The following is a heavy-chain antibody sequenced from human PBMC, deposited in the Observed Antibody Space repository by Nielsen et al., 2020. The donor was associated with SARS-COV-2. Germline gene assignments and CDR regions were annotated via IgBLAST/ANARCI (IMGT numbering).Heavy chain of an antibody. CDR3: AKETRPRYCSSTSCYTKYYYAMDV. D-gene: IGHD2-2*02. V-gene: IGHV3-23*01. J-gene: IGHJ6*02. Sequence: RQPPGKGLEWVSAISGSGSSIYYADSVKGRFTISRDNSKNMFYLQMNSLRAEDTAVYYCAKETRPRYCSSTSCYTKYYYAMDVWGQGTTVTVSS. CDR2: ISGSGSSI.